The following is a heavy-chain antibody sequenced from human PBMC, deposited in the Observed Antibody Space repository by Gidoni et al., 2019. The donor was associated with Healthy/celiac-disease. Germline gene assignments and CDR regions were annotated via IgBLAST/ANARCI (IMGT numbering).Heavy chain of an antibody. V-gene: IGHV4-59*01. J-gene: IGHJ5*02. CDR1: GGSISSSY. CDR2: IYYSGST. D-gene: IGHD3-16*01. Sequence: QVQLQESGPGLVKPSETLSLTCTVSGGSISSSYWSWIRQPPGKGLEWIGYIYYSGSTNYNPSLKSRVTISVDTSKNQFSLKLSSVTAADTAVYYCARAFGAVPYNWFDPWGQGTLVTVSS. CDR3: ARAFGAVPYNWFDP.